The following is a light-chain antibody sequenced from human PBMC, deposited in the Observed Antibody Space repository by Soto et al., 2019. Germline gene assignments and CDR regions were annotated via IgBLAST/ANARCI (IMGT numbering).Light chain of an antibody. CDR1: QSVSPYY. Sequence: EIVLTQSPGTLSLSPWERATLSCMASQSVSPYYLALHHQKPGQAPRLLIYGASSRPTGIPDRFSGSGSGTDFSLTISRLEPEDFAVYYCQQYGSSPWTFGQGTNVEI. J-gene: IGKJ1*01. V-gene: IGKV3-20*01. CDR2: GAS. CDR3: QQYGSSPWT.